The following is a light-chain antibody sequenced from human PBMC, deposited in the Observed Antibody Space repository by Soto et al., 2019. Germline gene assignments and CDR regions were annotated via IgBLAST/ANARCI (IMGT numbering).Light chain of an antibody. CDR3: QQYYSAPIT. V-gene: IGKV4-1*01. CDR1: QSVLFSSNNKNY. Sequence: DIVMTQSPDSLAGSLGERATINCKSSQSVLFSSNNKNYLAWYQQKPGQPPKLLIYWASTRESGVPARFSGSGSGTDFTLTISSLKADDVAVYHCQQYYSAPITFGGGTKV. CDR2: WAS. J-gene: IGKJ4*01.